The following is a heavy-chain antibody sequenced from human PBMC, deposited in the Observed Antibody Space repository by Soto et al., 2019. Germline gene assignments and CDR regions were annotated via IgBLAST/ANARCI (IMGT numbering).Heavy chain of an antibody. CDR2: INHSGST. D-gene: IGHD6-13*01. J-gene: IGHJ6*02. Sequence: SETLSLTCAVYGGSFSGYYWSWIRQPPGKGLEWIGEINHSGSTNYNPSLKSRVTISVDTSKNQFSLKLSSVTAADTAVYYCARGRGLGIAAAGYPNYYYRMDVWGQGTTVTVSS. V-gene: IGHV4-34*01. CDR3: ARGRGLGIAAAGYPNYYYRMDV. CDR1: GGSFSGYY.